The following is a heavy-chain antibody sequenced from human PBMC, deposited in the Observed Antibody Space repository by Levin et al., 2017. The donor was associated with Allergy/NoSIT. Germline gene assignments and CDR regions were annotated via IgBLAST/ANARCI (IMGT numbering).Heavy chain of an antibody. CDR2: ISGGGSGT. V-gene: IGHV3-74*01. D-gene: IGHD6-13*01. J-gene: IGHJ4*02. Sequence: GESLKISCAASGFTFSGNWMYWVRKAPGKGLVWVSRISGGGSGTDYADSVEGRFTISRDNAKNTLHLQMNSLRVEDTAVYFCARGSSTWPGIDYWGQGTLVTVAS. CDR1: GFTFSGNW. CDR3: ARGSSTWPGIDY.